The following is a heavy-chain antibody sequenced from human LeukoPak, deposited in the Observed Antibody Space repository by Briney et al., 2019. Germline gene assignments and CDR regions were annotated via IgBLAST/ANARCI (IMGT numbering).Heavy chain of an antibody. CDR3: ASGNYFDY. V-gene: IGHV3-7*01. CDR2: IKQDGTEK. Sequence: GGSLRLSCAASGFTFSTYWMSWVRQAPGKGLEWVANIKQDGTEKYYVDSVKGRFTISRDNAKNSLYLQMNSLRAEDTAVYFCASGNYFDYWGQGTLVAVSS. CDR1: GFTFSTYW. J-gene: IGHJ4*02. D-gene: IGHD2-15*01.